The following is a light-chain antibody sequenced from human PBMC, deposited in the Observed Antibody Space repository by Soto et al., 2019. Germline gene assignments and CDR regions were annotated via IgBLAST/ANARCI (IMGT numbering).Light chain of an antibody. Sequence: EIVLTQSPATLSLSPGERATLSCGASQSVSSSYLAWYQQKPGLAPRLLIYDASSRATGIPDRFSDSGSGTDFTLTISRLEPEDFELYYCQQYGSSTGLTCGRGTKVEIK. CDR2: DAS. V-gene: IGKV3D-20*01. J-gene: IGKJ4*01. CDR1: QSVSSSY. CDR3: QQYGSSTGLT.